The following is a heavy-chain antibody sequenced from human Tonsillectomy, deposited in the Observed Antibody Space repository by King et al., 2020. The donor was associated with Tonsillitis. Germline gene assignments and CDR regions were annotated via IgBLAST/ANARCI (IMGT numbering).Heavy chain of an antibody. V-gene: IGHV3-23*04. D-gene: IGHD6-19*01. Sequence: VQLVESGGGLVQPGGSLRLSCAASGFTFKSYAMSWVRQAPGKGLEWVSAIIGNGESTYYADSVKGRFTISRDNSKNTLYLRMNSLSAEDTAVYYCAKDYWVAVAGAYNWFDPWGQGTLVTVSS. CDR3: AKDYWVAVAGAYNWFDP. CDR2: IIGNGEST. J-gene: IGHJ5*02. CDR1: GFTFKSYA.